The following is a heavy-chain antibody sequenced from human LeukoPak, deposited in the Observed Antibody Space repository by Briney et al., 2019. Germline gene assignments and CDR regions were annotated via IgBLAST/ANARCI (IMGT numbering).Heavy chain of an antibody. V-gene: IGHV3-21*01. CDR3: ARGGGYCSSTSCYYFDS. CDR2: ISSTGNYI. Sequence: GGSLRLSCKASGFTFSSYSMNWVRQAPRKGLEWVSSISSTGNYIYYADSVKGRFTVPRDNAKKSLYLQMNSLRAEDTAVYYCARGGGYCSSTSCYYFDSWGQGTLVTVSS. D-gene: IGHD2-2*01. J-gene: IGHJ4*02. CDR1: GFTFSSYS.